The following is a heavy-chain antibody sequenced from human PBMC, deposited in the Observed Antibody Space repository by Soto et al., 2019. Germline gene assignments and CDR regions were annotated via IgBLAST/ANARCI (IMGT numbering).Heavy chain of an antibody. CDR2: ISYDGSNK. D-gene: IGHD3-10*01. Sequence: LSWASSVFTFSSYGLHWARRAPGKGLECVAVISYDGSNKYYADSVKGRFTISRDNSKNTLYLQMNSLRDEDTAVYYCAKSSRTPFRGSLYYYDYGMDFWGQGTTVTVSS. CDR3: AKSSRTPFRGSLYYYDYGMDF. J-gene: IGHJ6*02. V-gene: IGHV3-30*18. CDR1: VFTFSSYG.